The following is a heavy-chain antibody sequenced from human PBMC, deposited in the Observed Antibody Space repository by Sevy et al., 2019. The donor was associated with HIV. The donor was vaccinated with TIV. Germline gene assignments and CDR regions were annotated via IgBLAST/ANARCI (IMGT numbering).Heavy chain of an antibody. CDR3: ARHLGEGYCTGGVCYYRRAPDY. V-gene: IGHV4-39*01. D-gene: IGHD2-8*02. Sequence: SETLSLTCTVSGGSISSSSYYWGWIRQLPGKGLEWIGSIYYSGSTYYNPSLKSRVTISVDTSKNQFSLKLSSVTAADTAVYYCARHLGEGYCTGGVCYYRRAPDYWGQGTLVTVSS. J-gene: IGHJ4*02. CDR1: GGSISSSSYY. CDR2: IYYSGST.